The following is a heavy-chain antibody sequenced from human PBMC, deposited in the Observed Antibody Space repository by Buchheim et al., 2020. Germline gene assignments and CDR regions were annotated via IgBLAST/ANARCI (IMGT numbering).Heavy chain of an antibody. CDR2: ISYDGSNK. J-gene: IGHJ4*02. V-gene: IGHV3-30*14. D-gene: IGHD1-26*01. CDR3: ANDGALGALDY. CDR1: GFTFSSYA. Sequence: QVQLVESGGGVVQPGRSLRLSCAASGFTFSSYAMHWVRQAPGKGLEWVAVISYDGSNKYYADSVKGRFTISRDNSKNTLYLQMNSLRAEDTAVYYCANDGALGALDYWGQGTL.